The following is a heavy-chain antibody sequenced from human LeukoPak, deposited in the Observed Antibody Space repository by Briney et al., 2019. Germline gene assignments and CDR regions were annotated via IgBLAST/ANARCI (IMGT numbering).Heavy chain of an antibody. J-gene: IGHJ4*02. V-gene: IGHV1-8*01. Sequence: ASVKVSCKASGYTFTSYDINWVRQATGQGLEWMRWINPNSGNTGYAQKFQGRVTMTRNTSISTAYMELSSLRSEDTAVYYCARRYCSSTSCHYFDYWGQGTLVTVSS. CDR2: INPNSGNT. D-gene: IGHD2-2*01. CDR3: ARRYCSSTSCHYFDY. CDR1: GYTFTSYD.